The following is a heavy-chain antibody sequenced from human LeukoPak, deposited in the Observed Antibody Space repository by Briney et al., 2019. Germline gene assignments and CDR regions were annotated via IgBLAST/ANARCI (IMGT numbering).Heavy chain of an antibody. D-gene: IGHD2-15*01. V-gene: IGHV1-18*01. Sequence: ASVKVSCKASGYTFTSYGISWVRQAPGQGLEWMGWISAYSGNTNYAQKLQGRVTMTTDTSTSTAYMELRSLRSDDTAVYYCARDPGYCSGGSCSTPYDYWGQGTLVTVSS. CDR3: ARDPGYCSGGSCSTPYDY. J-gene: IGHJ4*02. CDR2: ISAYSGNT. CDR1: GYTFTSYG.